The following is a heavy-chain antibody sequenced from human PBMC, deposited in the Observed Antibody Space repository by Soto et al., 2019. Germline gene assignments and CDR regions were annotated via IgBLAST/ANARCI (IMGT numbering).Heavy chain of an antibody. J-gene: IGHJ4*02. V-gene: IGHV3-48*03. CDR1: GFTFSTYE. D-gene: IGHD6-13*01. CDR3: VRDTLRASAAASLDY. Sequence: GGSLRLSCAASGFTFSTYEFNWVRQAPGRGLEWISYISVSGNIIKYAESVKGRFTISRGNADNSLHLHMSNLRVDDTALYFCVRDTLRASAAASLDYWGQGTQVTVYS. CDR2: ISVSGNII.